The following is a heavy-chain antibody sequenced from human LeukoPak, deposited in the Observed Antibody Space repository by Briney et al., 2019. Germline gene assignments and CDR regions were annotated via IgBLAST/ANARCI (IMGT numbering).Heavy chain of an antibody. D-gene: IGHD4-17*01. CDR1: GGPFSGYY. Sequence: SETLSLTCAVYGGPFSGYYWSWIRQPAGKGLEWIGRIYTSGSTNYNPSLKGRVTMSVDTSKNQFSLKLSSVTAADTAVYYCARDDYGDYLYAFDIWGQGTMVTVSS. CDR3: ARDDYGDYLYAFDI. J-gene: IGHJ3*02. CDR2: IYTSGST. V-gene: IGHV4-4*07.